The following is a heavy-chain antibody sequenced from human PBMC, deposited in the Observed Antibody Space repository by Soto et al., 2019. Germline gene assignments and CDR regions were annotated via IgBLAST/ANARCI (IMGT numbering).Heavy chain of an antibody. CDR1: GFTFSSYA. V-gene: IGHV3-23*01. CDR2: ISGSGGSR. D-gene: IGHD6-19*01. CDR3: AKDGSGWSLGYDAFDI. J-gene: IGHJ3*02. Sequence: PEVSLRLSCAASGFTFSSYAMSWVRQAPGKGLEWVSAISGSGGSRYYADSVKGRFTISRDNSKNTLYLQMNSLRAEDTAVYYCAKDGSGWSLGYDAFDIWGQGTMVSV.